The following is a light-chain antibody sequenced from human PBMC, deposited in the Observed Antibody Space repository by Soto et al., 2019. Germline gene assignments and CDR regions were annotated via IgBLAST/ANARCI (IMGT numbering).Light chain of an antibody. Sequence: QSVLTQPPSVSGAPGQRVTISCTGSSSNIGAGYGVHWYQQLPGTAPKLLIYINNNRPSGVPHRFSGSKSGTSASLAITGLQAEDEADYYCQSFDSRLSAYVFGTGTKVT. CDR3: QSFDSRLSAYV. CDR1: SSNIGAGYG. CDR2: INN. V-gene: IGLV1-40*01. J-gene: IGLJ1*01.